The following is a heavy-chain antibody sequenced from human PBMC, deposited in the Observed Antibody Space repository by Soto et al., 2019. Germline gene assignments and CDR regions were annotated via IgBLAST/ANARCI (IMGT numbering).Heavy chain of an antibody. D-gene: IGHD5-18*01. CDR3: ARGRGYSYGLDP. CDR2: IYYSGTT. CDR1: GGSISSYY. Sequence: PSETLSLTCTVSGGSISSYYWSWIRQPPGKGLEWIGYIYYSGTTSYSPSLKSRVAISLDTSKNQFSLSLNFVTAADTAVYYCARGRGYSYGLDPWGQGSLVTVSS. V-gene: IGHV4-59*08. J-gene: IGHJ5*02.